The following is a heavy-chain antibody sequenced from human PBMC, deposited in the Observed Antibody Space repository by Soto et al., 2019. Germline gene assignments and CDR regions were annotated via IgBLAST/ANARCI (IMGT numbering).Heavy chain of an antibody. CDR2: IIPLFRKT. CDR3: ARARLSNADPNLYFCYGLDV. V-gene: IGHV1-69*01. D-gene: IGHD6-6*01. Sequence: QVQLVQSGAEVKRPGSSVKVSCKASGDMFRNSAFTWVRQAPGQGLAWMGVIIPLFRKTNVAQNFQGRVTFTADESTSSLYMAAYSLTSQDTAIYYCARARLSNADPNLYFCYGLDVWGQRTTITLSS. CDR1: GDMFRNSA. J-gene: IGHJ6*02.